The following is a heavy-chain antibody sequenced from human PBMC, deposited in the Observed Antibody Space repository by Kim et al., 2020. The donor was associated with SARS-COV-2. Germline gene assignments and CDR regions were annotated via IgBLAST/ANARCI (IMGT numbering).Heavy chain of an antibody. CDR1: GFIFSDYY. Sequence: GGSLRLSCAASGFIFSDYYMSWIRQAPGKGLEWVSYISSSGSTIHYADSVKGRFTISRDNAKNSLYLQMNSLRAEDTAVYYCARALGYCSGGSCPLGYWGQGTLVTVSS. V-gene: IGHV3-11*01. D-gene: IGHD2-15*01. CDR3: ARALGYCSGGSCPLGY. CDR2: ISSSGSTI. J-gene: IGHJ4*02.